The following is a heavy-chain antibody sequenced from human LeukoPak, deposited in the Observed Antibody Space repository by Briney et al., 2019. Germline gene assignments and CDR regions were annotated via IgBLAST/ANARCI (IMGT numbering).Heavy chain of an antibody. Sequence: GGSPRLSCAGSGFILSDYAMHWVRQAPGKGLEWVAVISYDGSNKYYADSVKGRFTVSRDNSKNTLYLQMNSLRPEDTAVYYCARVSDSSGYGDYWGQGTLVTVSS. CDR1: GFILSDYA. D-gene: IGHD3-22*01. J-gene: IGHJ4*02. V-gene: IGHV3-30-3*01. CDR3: ARVSDSSGYGDY. CDR2: ISYDGSNK.